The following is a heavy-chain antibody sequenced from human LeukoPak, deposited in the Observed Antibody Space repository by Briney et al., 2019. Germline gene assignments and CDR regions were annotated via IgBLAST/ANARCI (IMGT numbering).Heavy chain of an antibody. CDR1: GFTFSSYE. V-gene: IGHV3-48*03. Sequence: PGGSLRLSCAASGFTFSSYEMNWVRQAPGKGLEWVSYITSSGSTMYYADSVKGRFTISRDNAKDSLYLQMNSLRAEDTAVYYCARISGDYASLFDYWGEGTLVTVPS. CDR2: ITSSGSTM. CDR3: ARISGDYASLFDY. J-gene: IGHJ4*02. D-gene: IGHD2-21*02.